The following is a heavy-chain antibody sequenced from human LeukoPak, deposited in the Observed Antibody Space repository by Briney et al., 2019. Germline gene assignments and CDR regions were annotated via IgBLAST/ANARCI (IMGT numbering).Heavy chain of an antibody. CDR2: INPSGGST. D-gene: IGHD3-10*01. J-gene: IGHJ6*02. V-gene: IGHV1-46*01. CDR1: GYTFTSYY. Sequence: GASVKVSCKASGYTFTSYYMHWVRQAPGQGLEWMGIINPSGGSTNYAQKLQGRVTMTTDTSTSTAYMELRSLRSDDTAVYYCARVLGSGNDCYYHGMDVWGRGTTVTVSS. CDR3: ARVLGSGNDCYYHGMDV.